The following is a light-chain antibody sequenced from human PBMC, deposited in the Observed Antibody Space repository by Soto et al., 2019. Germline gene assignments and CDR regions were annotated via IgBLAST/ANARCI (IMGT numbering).Light chain of an antibody. CDR1: QGIKKD. Sequence: AIQMTQSPSSLSASVGDRVTITCRASQGIKKDLGWYQQKPGKAPNLLIYASSTLQSGVPSRFSGSGSGTDFTLTITSLQSEDSATYSCQQAYGYPLTFGGGTKVELK. CDR3: QQAYGYPLT. V-gene: IGKV1-6*01. J-gene: IGKJ4*01. CDR2: ASS.